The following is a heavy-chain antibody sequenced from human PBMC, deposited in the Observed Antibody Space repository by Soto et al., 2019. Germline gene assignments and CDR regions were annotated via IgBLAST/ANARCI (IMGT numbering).Heavy chain of an antibody. D-gene: IGHD5-12*01. V-gene: IGHV4-4*07. CDR3: ARAGGYEVRGSNWFDH. J-gene: IGHJ5*02. CDR1: GGSISSYY. Sequence: SETLSLTCTVSGGSISSYYWSWIRQPAGKGLEWIGRMYTSGSTNYNPSLKSRVTMSVDTSKNQFSLKLTSVTAADTAVYYCARAGGYEVRGSNWFDHWGQGTLVTVSS. CDR2: MYTSGST.